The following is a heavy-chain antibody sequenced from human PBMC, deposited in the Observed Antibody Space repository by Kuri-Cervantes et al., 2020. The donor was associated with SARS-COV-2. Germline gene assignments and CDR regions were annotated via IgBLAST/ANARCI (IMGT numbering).Heavy chain of an antibody. CDR2: IIPIFGTA. D-gene: IGHD2-2*01. J-gene: IGHJ6*02. V-gene: IGHV1-69*06. Sequence: SVKVSCKASGGTFSSYAISWVRQAPGQGLEWMGGIIPIFGTANYAQKFQGRVTITADKSTSTAYMELSSLRSEDTAVYYCARDEWGRYCSSTSCPTAGMDVWGQGTTVTVSS. CDR1: GGTFSSYA. CDR3: ARDEWGRYCSSTSCPTAGMDV.